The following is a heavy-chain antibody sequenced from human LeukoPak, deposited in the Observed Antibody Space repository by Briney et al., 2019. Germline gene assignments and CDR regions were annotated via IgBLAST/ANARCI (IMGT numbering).Heavy chain of an antibody. Sequence: SETLSLTCTVSGDSLSSSSYYWAWIRQPPGKGLEWVASIFYSGSTYYNPSLKSRVTISVDTSKNQFSLKLSSVTAADTAVYYCARIGDNWFDPWGQGTLVTVSS. J-gene: IGHJ5*02. D-gene: IGHD2-15*01. CDR3: ARIGDNWFDP. V-gene: IGHV4-39*07. CDR2: IFYSGST. CDR1: GDSLSSSSYY.